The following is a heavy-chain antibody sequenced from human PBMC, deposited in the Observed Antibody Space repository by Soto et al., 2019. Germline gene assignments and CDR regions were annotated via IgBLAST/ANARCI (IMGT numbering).Heavy chain of an antibody. V-gene: IGHV4-39*01. J-gene: IGHJ6*02. CDR3: ARRVAATQYYYYYYGMDV. CDR1: GGSISSSSYY. D-gene: IGHD2-15*01. Sequence: SETLSLTCTVSGGSISSSSYYWGWIRQPPGKGLEWIGSISYSGSTYYNPSLKSRVTISVDTSKNQFSLKLSSVTAADTAVYYCARRVAATQYYYYYYGMDVWGQGTTVTVSS. CDR2: ISYSGST.